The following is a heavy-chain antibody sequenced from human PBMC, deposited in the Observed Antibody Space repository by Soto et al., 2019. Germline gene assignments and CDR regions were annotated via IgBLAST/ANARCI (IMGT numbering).Heavy chain of an antibody. J-gene: IGHJ5*02. CDR3: ARVPDR. D-gene: IGHD2-2*01. CDR1: GGSISSGGYS. V-gene: IGHV4-30-2*01. Sequence: SETLSLTCAVSGGSISSGGYSWSWIRQPPGKGLEWIGYIYHRGSTYYNLSLKSRVTISVDRSKNQFSLKLSSVTAADTAVYYCARVPDRWGQGTLVTVSS. CDR2: IYHRGST.